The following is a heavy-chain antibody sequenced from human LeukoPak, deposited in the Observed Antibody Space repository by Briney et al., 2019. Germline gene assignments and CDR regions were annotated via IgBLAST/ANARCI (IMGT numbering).Heavy chain of an antibody. Sequence: ASETLSLTCTVSGGSISSSSYHWGWIRQPPGKGLGYIGTIYYSGGIYYNPSLKSRVTISVDTSKNQFSLKLSSVTAADTAIYYCATTRALTGGGFDYWGQGTLVTVSS. D-gene: IGHD1-14*01. J-gene: IGHJ4*02. CDR2: IYYSGGI. CDR3: ATTRALTGGGFDY. V-gene: IGHV4-39*01. CDR1: GGSISSSSYH.